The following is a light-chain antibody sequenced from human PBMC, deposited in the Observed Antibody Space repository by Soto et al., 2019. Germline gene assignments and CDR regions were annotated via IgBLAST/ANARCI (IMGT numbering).Light chain of an antibody. CDR3: QQCTT. V-gene: IGKV1-5*03. Sequence: DIQMTQSPSILSASVGDRVTITCRASQSISSWLAWYQQKPGKAPNLLIHKASHLESGVPSRFSGSGSGTEFTLTISSLQPDDFATYYCQQCTTFGQGTKVDIK. J-gene: IGKJ1*01. CDR2: KAS. CDR1: QSISSW.